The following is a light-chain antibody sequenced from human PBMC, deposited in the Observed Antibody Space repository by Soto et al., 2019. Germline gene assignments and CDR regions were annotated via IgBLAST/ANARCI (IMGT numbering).Light chain of an antibody. CDR3: QQYNSYPLT. CDR2: KAS. Sequence: DIQTTQSPSTLSASVGDRVTITCRASQSISSWLAWYQQKPGKAPKLLIYKASTLESGVPSRFSGSGSGTEFTLTISSLQPDDFATYYCQQYNSYPLTFGGGTKVEIK. J-gene: IGKJ4*01. V-gene: IGKV1-5*03. CDR1: QSISSW.